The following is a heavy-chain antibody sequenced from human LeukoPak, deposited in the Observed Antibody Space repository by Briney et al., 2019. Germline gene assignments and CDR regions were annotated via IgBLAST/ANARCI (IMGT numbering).Heavy chain of an antibody. CDR3: ARGGLRHNWFDP. D-gene: IGHD5-12*01. CDR1: GFTFSSYR. J-gene: IGHJ5*02. Sequence: GGSLRLSCAASGFTFSSYRMSWVRQAPGKGLEWVANIKQDGSEKYYVDSVKGRFTISRDNAKNSLYLQMNSLRAEDTAVYYCARGGLRHNWFDPWGQGTLVTVSS. V-gene: IGHV3-7*01. CDR2: IKQDGSEK.